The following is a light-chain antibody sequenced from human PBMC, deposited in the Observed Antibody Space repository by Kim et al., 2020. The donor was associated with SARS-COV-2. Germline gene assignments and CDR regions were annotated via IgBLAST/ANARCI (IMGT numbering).Light chain of an antibody. CDR2: GVS. Sequence: SPGESATLSCRASQTGSSDYLAWYQQKPGQAPRLLIYGVSSRAAGIPDRFSGRGSGTDFTLIITRLEPEDFAVYFCQQYGGPPRTFGQGTKVDIK. CDR3: QQYGGPPRT. CDR1: QTGSSDY. V-gene: IGKV3-20*01. J-gene: IGKJ1*01.